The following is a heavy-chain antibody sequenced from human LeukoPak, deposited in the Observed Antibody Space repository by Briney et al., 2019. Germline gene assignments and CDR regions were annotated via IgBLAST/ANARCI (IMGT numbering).Heavy chain of an antibody. J-gene: IGHJ3*02. V-gene: IGHV4-34*01. D-gene: IGHD3-22*01. CDR3: ARGRNYYDSSGYDI. Sequence: SETLSLTCAVYGGSFSGYYWSWIRQPPGKALEWIGEINHSGSTNYNPSLKSRVTISVDTSKNQFSLKLSSVTAADTAVYYCARGRNYYDSSGYDIWGQGTMVTVSS. CDR1: GGSFSGYY. CDR2: INHSGST.